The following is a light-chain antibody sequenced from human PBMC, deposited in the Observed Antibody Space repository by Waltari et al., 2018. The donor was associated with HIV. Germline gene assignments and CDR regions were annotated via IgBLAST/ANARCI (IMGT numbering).Light chain of an antibody. J-gene: IGLJ3*02. V-gene: IGLV1-51*02. CDR2: EDK. CDR3: GTWDTALSPTLL. CDR1: RSNLRNHY. Sequence: HSVLTQPPDVSAAPGQKVTISCSGSRSNLRNHYVSWYQQFPGTAPKLPIYEDKRRPSGIPDRFSGSRSGTSATLGISGVQTDDEADYYCGTWDTALSPTLLFGGGTKLTVL.